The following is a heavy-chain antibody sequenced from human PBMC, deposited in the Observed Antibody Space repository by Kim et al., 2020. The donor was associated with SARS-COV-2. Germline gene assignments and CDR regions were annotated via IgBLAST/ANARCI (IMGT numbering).Heavy chain of an antibody. CDR1: GYTFTSYG. D-gene: IGHD6-19*01. CDR3: ARDREAVAGPYYYYYYGMDV. J-gene: IGHJ6*02. V-gene: IGHV1-18*04. Sequence: ASVKVSCKASGYTFTSYGISWVRQAPGQGLEWMGWISAYNGNTNYAQKLQGRVTMTTDTSTSTAYMELRSLRSDDTAVYYCARDREAVAGPYYYYYYGMDVWGQGTTVTVSS. CDR2: ISAYNGNT.